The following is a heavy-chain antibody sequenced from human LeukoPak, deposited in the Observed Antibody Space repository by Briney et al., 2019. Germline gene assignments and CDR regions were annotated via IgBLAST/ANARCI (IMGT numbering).Heavy chain of an antibody. V-gene: IGHV3-23*01. Sequence: PGGSLRLSCAASGFTFSSYAMSWVRQAPGKGLEGVSAISGSGGSTYYADSVKGRLTISRDNSKNTLYLQMNSLRAEDTAVYYCARQRTTVTYPDYWGQGTLVTVSS. CDR1: GFTFSSYA. J-gene: IGHJ4*02. D-gene: IGHD4-11*01. CDR2: ISGSGGST. CDR3: ARQRTTVTYPDY.